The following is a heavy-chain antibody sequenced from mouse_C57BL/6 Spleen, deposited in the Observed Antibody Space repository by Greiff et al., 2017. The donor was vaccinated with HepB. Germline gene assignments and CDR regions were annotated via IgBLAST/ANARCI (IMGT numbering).Heavy chain of an antibody. CDR1: GYAFTNYL. D-gene: IGHD2-5*01. J-gene: IGHJ3*01. V-gene: IGHV1-54*01. Sequence: QVQLQQSGAELVRPGTSVKVSCKASGYAFTNYLIEWVKQRPGQGLEWIGVINPGSGGTNYNEKFKGKATLTADKSSSTAYMQLSSLTSEDSAVYFCARDSNWFAYWGQGTLVTVSA. CDR3: ARDSNWFAY. CDR2: INPGSGGT.